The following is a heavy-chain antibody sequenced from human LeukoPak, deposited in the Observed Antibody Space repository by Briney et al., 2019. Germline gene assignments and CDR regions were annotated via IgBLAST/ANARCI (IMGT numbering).Heavy chain of an antibody. D-gene: IGHD6-13*01. CDR3: AREVVAAAGTVDY. CDR2: IHYSGST. V-gene: IGHV4-61*10. CDR1: GGSISSSNYY. J-gene: IGHJ4*02. Sequence: PSETLSLTCSVSGGSISSSNYYWSWIRQPAGKGLEWIGYIHYSGSTNYNPSLKSRVTISVDTSKNQFSLILSSVTTADTAVYYCAREVVAAAGTVDYWGQGTLVTVSS.